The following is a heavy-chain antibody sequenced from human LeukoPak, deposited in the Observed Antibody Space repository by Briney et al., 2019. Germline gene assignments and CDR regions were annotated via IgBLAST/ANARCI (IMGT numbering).Heavy chain of an antibody. CDR2: MNPNSGNT. J-gene: IGHJ5*02. CDR1: GYTFTGYY. CDR3: ARRRSTRFDP. V-gene: IGHV1-8*03. Sequence: ASVKVSCKASGYTFTGYYMHWVRQAPGQGLEWMGWMNPNSGNTGYAQKFQGRVTITRNTSISTAYMELSSLRSEDTAVYYCARRRSTRFDPWGQGTLVTVSS. D-gene: IGHD1-26*01.